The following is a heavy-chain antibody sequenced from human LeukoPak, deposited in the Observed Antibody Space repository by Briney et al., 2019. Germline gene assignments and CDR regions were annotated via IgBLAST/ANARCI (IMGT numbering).Heavy chain of an antibody. Sequence: SSETLSLTCSVSGGSISSYYWSWIRQPPGKGLEWIGYIYYSGSTNYNPSLQSRVTISVDKSKNQFSLKLSSVTAADTAVYYCARVLTYSSADYWGQGTLVTVSS. D-gene: IGHD6-19*01. CDR2: IYYSGST. CDR1: GGSISSYY. CDR3: ARVLTYSSADY. V-gene: IGHV4-59*12. J-gene: IGHJ4*02.